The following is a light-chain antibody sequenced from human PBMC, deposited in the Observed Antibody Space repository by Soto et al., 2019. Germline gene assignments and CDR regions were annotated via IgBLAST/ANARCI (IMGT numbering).Light chain of an antibody. V-gene: IGKV3-15*01. CDR1: QSVSSN. Sequence: EIVMTQSPATLSVSPGERATLSCRASQSVSSNLAWYQQKPGQAPRLLIYGASTRATGIPARFSGSGSGTEFTLTISSLQAEDFAVYYCQQYNNWLALTFGAGTKVHIK. CDR2: GAS. J-gene: IGKJ4*02. CDR3: QQYNNWLALT.